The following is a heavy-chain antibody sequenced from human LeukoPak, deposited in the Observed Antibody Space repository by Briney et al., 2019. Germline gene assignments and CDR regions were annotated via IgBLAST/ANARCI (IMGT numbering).Heavy chain of an antibody. CDR2: ISGSGGST. CDR1: GFTFSSYA. V-gene: IGHV3-23*01. Sequence: GGSLRLSCAASGFTFSSYAMTWVRQAPGKGLEWVSAISGSGGSTYYADSVKGRFTISRDNSRSTLSLQMDSLRAEDTATYYCATYRQIQVPFEFWGQGTLVTVSS. J-gene: IGHJ4*02. D-gene: IGHD5-18*01. CDR3: ATYRQIQVPFEF.